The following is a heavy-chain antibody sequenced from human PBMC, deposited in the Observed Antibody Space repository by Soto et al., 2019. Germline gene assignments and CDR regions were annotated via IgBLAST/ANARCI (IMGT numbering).Heavy chain of an antibody. CDR3: ARRYGGXLDY. CDR1: GGSISSYY. J-gene: IGHJ4*02. D-gene: IGHD1-26*01. V-gene: IGHV4-59*08. CDR2: IYYSGST. Sequence: SETLSLTCTVSGGSISSYYWSWIRQPPGKGLEWIGYIYYSGSTNYNPSLKSRVTISVDTSKNQFSLKLSSVTAADTAVYYCARRYGGXLDYWGQGTLVTVSS.